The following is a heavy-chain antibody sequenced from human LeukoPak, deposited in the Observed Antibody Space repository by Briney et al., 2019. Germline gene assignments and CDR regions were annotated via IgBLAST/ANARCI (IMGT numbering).Heavy chain of an antibody. CDR1: GGSFSGYY. Sequence: SETLSLTCAVYGGSFSGYYWSWIRQPPGKGLEWIGEINHSGSTNYNPSLKSRVTISVDTSRNQFSLKLSSVTAADTAVYYCAREGYSYGFVAFDIWGQGTMVTVSS. D-gene: IGHD5-18*01. CDR2: INHSGST. J-gene: IGHJ3*02. CDR3: AREGYSYGFVAFDI. V-gene: IGHV4-34*01.